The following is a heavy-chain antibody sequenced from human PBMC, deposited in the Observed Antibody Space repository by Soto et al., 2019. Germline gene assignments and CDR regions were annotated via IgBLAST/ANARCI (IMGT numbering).Heavy chain of an antibody. Sequence: QVQLQQWGAGLLKPSETLSLTCAVYGGSFSGYYWSWIRQPPGKGLEWIGELNHSGSTNYNPSLKSRVTISVDTSKNQFSMKLSSVTAADTAVYYCARGLGITGTNFLSFTRYYMDVWGKGTTVTVSS. CDR3: ARGLGITGTNFLSFTRYYMDV. V-gene: IGHV4-34*01. CDR2: LNHSGST. D-gene: IGHD1-20*01. CDR1: GGSFSGYY. J-gene: IGHJ6*03.